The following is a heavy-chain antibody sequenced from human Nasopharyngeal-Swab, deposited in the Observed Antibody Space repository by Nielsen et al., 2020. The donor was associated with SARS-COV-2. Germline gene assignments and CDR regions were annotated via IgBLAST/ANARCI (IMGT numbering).Heavy chain of an antibody. CDR1: GFSFRTYW. CDR3: VKHQGSSSDQ. J-gene: IGHJ4*02. Sequence: GESLKISCAASGFSFRTYWMHWVRQSPGKGLLWVSCIDTDGAITNYADSVKGRFTISRDNAKNTLYLQMNSLRVEDTAVYYCVKHQGSSSDQWGQGTLVTVSS. V-gene: IGHV3-74*01. CDR2: IDTDGAIT.